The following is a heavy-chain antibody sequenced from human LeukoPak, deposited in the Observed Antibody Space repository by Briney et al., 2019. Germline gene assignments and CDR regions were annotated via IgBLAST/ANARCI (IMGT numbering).Heavy chain of an antibody. J-gene: IGHJ4*02. CDR1: GYTFTDYY. CDR3: ARLEGAAATASD. V-gene: IGHV1-2*02. CDR2: IDPKRGRT. D-gene: IGHD2-15*01. Sequence: ASVEVSCKASGYTFTDYYVHWLRQAPGLGLEWMGYIDPKRGRTVYAQKFQGGVTITMDTSITTAHMEVGRLTSDDTAVYYCARLEGAAATASDWGQGTPVTVSS.